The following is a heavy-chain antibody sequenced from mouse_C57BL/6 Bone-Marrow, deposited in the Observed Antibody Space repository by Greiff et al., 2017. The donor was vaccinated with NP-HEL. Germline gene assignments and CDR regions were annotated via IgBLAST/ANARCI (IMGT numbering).Heavy chain of an antibody. V-gene: IGHV1-15*01. CDR3: TRSGGDSFDY. CDR2: IDPETGGT. J-gene: IGHJ2*01. D-gene: IGHD3-1*01. CDR1: GYTFTDYE. Sequence: VQLQQSGAELVRPGASVTLSCKASGYTFTDYEMHWVKQTPVHGLEWIGAIDPETGGTAYNQKVKGKDVLTADKTSSTAYMELRSMTTEDSAVYYSTRSGGDSFDYWGQGTTLTVSS.